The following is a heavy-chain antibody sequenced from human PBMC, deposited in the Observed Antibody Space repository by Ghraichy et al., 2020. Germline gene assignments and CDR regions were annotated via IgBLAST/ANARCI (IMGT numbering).Heavy chain of an antibody. J-gene: IGHJ4*02. CDR1: GGSISSNSYY. V-gene: IGHV4-39*01. Sequence: SETLPLTCPVSGGSISSNSYYWDWIRQPPGKGLEWIGSIYYRGNTYYNPSLKSRVTISVDTSKTQFSLNLSSVTAADAAVYYCARRARTYFDYWGPGTLVTVSS. CDR2: IYYRGNT. CDR3: ARRARTYFDY.